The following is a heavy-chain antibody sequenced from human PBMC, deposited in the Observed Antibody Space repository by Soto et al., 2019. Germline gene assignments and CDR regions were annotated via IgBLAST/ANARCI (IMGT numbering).Heavy chain of an antibody. D-gene: IGHD3-3*01. CDR1: GYTFTSYD. CDR3: ARSRDYDFWSGYYTGLITYYYGMDV. J-gene: IGHJ6*02. Sequence: ASVKVSCKASGYTFTSYDINWVRQATGQGLEWMGWMNPNSGNTGYAQKFQGRVTMTRNTSISTAYMELSSLRSEDTAVYYCARSRDYDFWSGYYTGLITYYYGMDVWGQGTTVTVSS. V-gene: IGHV1-8*01. CDR2: MNPNSGNT.